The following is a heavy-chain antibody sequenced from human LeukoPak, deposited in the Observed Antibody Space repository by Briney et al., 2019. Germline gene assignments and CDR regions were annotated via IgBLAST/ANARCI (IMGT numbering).Heavy chain of an antibody. V-gene: IGHV4-30-4*01. CDR2: IYYSGST. Sequence: SETLPLTCTVSGGSISSGDYYWSWIRQPPGKGLEWIGYIYYSGSTYYNPSLKSRVTISVDTSKNQFSLKLSSVTAADTAVCYCASYGENAFDIWGQGTMVTVSS. D-gene: IGHD4-17*01. J-gene: IGHJ3*02. CDR1: GGSISSGDYY. CDR3: ASYGENAFDI.